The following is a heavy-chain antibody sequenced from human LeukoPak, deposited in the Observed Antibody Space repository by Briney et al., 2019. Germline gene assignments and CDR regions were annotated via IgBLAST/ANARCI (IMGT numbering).Heavy chain of an antibody. V-gene: IGHV4-30-4*01. J-gene: IGHJ6*01. CDR1: GGSITRGHYY. CDR2: ISYTGST. Sequence: PSETLSLTCTVSGGSITRGHYYWRSIRHPRGKGLEWIGYISYTGSTDYNPSLKSRVTRSIYTSKNQFSLNRISVTAADTAVYYCAGEEIWGEGTTVTVSS. CDR3: AGEEI.